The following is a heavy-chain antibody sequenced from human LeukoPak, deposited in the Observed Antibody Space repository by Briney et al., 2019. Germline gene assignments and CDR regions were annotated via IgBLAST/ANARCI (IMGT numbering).Heavy chain of an antibody. Sequence: PSETLSLTCTVSGGSISSSSYYWGWIRQPPGKGLEWIGSIYYSGSTYYNPSLKSRVTISVDTSKNQFSLRLSSVTAADTAVYYCARHDGYQQWLQIDEYYFDYWGQGTLVTVSS. J-gene: IGHJ4*02. CDR1: GGSISSSSYY. V-gene: IGHV4-39*01. D-gene: IGHD6-19*01. CDR2: IYYSGST. CDR3: ARHDGYQQWLQIDEYYFDY.